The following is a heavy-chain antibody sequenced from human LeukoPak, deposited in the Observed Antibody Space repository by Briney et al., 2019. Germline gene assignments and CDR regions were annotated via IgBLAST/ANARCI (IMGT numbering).Heavy chain of an antibody. Sequence: SETLSLTCTVSGGSVSSGDYYWSWIRQPPGKGLEWIGYMYNGGSTNYTPSLKSRVMISGDTSKNQFSLKLSSVSAADTAVYYCARGYSYGRYFDHWGQGTLVTVSS. V-gene: IGHV4-30-4*01. D-gene: IGHD5-18*01. CDR3: ARGYSYGRYFDH. J-gene: IGHJ4*02. CDR2: MYNGGST. CDR1: GGSVSSGDYY.